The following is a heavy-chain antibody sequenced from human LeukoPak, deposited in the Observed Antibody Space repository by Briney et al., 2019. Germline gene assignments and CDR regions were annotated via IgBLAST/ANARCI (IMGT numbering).Heavy chain of an antibody. CDR1: GFTLRSYA. D-gene: IGHD6-13*01. CDR3: AKDGKKYGSTWDFDY. V-gene: IGHV3-23*01. CDR2: ISASGGNT. Sequence: GGSLRLSCAASGFTLRSYAMIWVRQTPGKGLEWVSGISASGGNTNYADSVKGRCTISRENSKNTVYLQLNSLRAEDPAVYYCAKDGKKYGSTWDFDYWGQGTLVTVSS. J-gene: IGHJ4*02.